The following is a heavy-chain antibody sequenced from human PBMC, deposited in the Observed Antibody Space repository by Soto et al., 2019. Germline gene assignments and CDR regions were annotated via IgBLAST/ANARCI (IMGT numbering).Heavy chain of an antibody. Sequence: SETLSLTCAVYGGSFSGYYWSWIRQPPGKGLEWIGEINHSGSTNYNPSLKSRVTISVDTSKNQFSLKLSSVTAADTAVYYCARGRSSGWLDYWGQGTLVTVSS. CDR3: ARGRSSGWLDY. CDR1: GGSFSGYY. D-gene: IGHD6-19*01. CDR2: INHSGST. J-gene: IGHJ4*02. V-gene: IGHV4-34*01.